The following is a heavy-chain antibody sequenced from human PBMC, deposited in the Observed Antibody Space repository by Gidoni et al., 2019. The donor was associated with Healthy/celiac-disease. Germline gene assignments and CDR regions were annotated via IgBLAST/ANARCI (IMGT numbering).Heavy chain of an antibody. J-gene: IGHJ4*02. CDR2: ISYDGSNK. D-gene: IGHD3-10*01. V-gene: IGHV3-30*04. CDR3: ARDGPRPLYGSGSYPSYYFDY. Sequence: QVQLVESGGGVVQPGRSLRLSCAASGFTFSSYAMHWVRQAPGKGLEWVAVISYDGSNKYYADSVKGRFTISRDNSKNTLYLQMNSLRAEDTAVYYCARDGPRPLYGSGSYPSYYFDYWGQGTLVTVSS. CDR1: GFTFSSYA.